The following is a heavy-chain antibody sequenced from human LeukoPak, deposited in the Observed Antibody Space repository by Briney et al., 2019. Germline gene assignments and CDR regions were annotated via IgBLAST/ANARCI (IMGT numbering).Heavy chain of an antibody. V-gene: IGHV3-23*01. CDR1: GFTFSSYA. CDR2: IIGNGGST. J-gene: IGHJ4*02. Sequence: PGGSLRLSCAASGFTFSSYAMSWVRQAPGKGLEWVSSIIGNGGSTYFVDSVKGRFTISRDNSKNTLYLQMNSLRAEDTAVYYCAKRGEDPVDLDYWGQGTLVTVSS. CDR3: AKRGEDPVDLDY. D-gene: IGHD3-16*01.